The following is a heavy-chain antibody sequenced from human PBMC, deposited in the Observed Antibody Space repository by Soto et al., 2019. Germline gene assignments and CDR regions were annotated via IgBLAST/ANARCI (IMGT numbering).Heavy chain of an antibody. Sequence: GGSLRLSCAASGFTFSSYAMSWVRQAPGKGLEWVSAISGSGGSTYYADSVKGRFTISRDNSKNMLYLQMNSLRAEDTAVYYCAKAYDYGGIMNAFDIWGQGTMVTVSS. CDR3: AKAYDYGGIMNAFDI. D-gene: IGHD4-17*01. J-gene: IGHJ3*02. CDR2: ISGSGGST. V-gene: IGHV3-23*01. CDR1: GFTFSSYA.